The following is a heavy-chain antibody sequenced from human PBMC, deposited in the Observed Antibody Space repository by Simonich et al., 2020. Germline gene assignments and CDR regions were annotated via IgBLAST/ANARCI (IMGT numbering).Heavy chain of an antibody. CDR3: AKDLGERITMIVVVIDAFDI. V-gene: IGHV3-23*01. CDR1: GFNFSSYA. D-gene: IGHD3-22*01. Sequence: GGGLVQPGGSLRLSCAASGFNFSSYAMSWLPQAPGKGLGWVSAISGIGGSTYYADSVKGPFTISRDNYKNTRYLQMNSMRAKDTAVYYCAKDLGERITMIVVVIDAFDIWGQGTMVTVSS. J-gene: IGHJ3*02. CDR2: ISGIGGST.